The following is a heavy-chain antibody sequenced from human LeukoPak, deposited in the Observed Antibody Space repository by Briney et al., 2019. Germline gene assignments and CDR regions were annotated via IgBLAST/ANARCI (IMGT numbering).Heavy chain of an antibody. J-gene: IGHJ4*02. CDR1: GGTFSSYT. V-gene: IGHV1-69*02. CDR2: IIPILGIA. CDR3: ATSGGTTIDY. D-gene: IGHD4-17*01. Sequence: SVKVSCKASGGTFSSYTISWVRQAPAQGLEWMGRIIPILGIANYAQKFQGRVTITADKSTSTGYMELRSLRSEDTAVYYCATSGGTTIDYWGQGTLVTVSS.